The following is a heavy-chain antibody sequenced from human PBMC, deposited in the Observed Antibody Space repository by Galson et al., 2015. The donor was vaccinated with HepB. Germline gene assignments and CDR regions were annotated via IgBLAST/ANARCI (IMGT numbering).Heavy chain of an antibody. V-gene: IGHV4-39*01. D-gene: IGHD6-19*01. Sequence: SETLSLTCTVSGGSISPYCWAWVRLPPGKGLEWIATICYTGSTYFNPSLKSRVTISIDTSKNQFSLKLNSVTAADTAAYSCTKLSTSVAGTLFDSWGQGTLVTVSS. CDR3: TKLSTSVAGTLFDS. J-gene: IGHJ4*02. CDR2: ICYTGST. CDR1: GGSISPYC.